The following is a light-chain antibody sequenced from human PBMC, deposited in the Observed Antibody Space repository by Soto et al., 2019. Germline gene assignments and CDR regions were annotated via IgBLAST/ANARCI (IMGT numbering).Light chain of an antibody. Sequence: DVVMTQSPLSLPVTLGQPASTSCRSNQSLVHSDGIAYFSWFQQRPGRSPRRLIYKVSNRDSGVPARFSGSGSGTDFALKISRVEAEDVGVYYCMQGTHWPITFGQGTR. CDR1: QSLVHSDGIAY. V-gene: IGKV2-30*02. J-gene: IGKJ5*01. CDR3: MQGTHWPIT. CDR2: KVS.